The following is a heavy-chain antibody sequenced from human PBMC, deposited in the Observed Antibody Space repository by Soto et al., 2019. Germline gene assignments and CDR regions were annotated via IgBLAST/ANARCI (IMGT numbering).Heavy chain of an antibody. V-gene: IGHV3-9*01. CDR3: AKDIEPTTYYFDY. D-gene: IGHD1-1*01. CDR2: ISWNSSSI. J-gene: IGHJ4*02. CDR1: GFTFDDYA. Sequence: EVQLVESGGGLVQPGRSLRLSCAASGFTFDDYAMHWVRQAPGKGLEWVSGISWNSSSIGYADSVKGRFTISRDNAKNSLYLQMNSLRAEDTALYYCAKDIEPTTYYFDYWGQGTLVTVSS.